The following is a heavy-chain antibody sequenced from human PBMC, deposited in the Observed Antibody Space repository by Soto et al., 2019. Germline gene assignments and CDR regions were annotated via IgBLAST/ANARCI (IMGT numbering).Heavy chain of an antibody. Sequence: QVQLVQSGAEVKKPGASVKVSCKASGYTFTSYAMHWVRQAPGQRLEWMGWINAGNGNTKYSQKFQGRVSLTRDTSASTAYMELSSLRSEETAVYYCARGDRWVWMNPWGQGTLVTVSS. CDR3: ARGDRWVWMNP. CDR1: GYTFTSYA. V-gene: IGHV1-3*01. D-gene: IGHD6-13*01. CDR2: INAGNGNT. J-gene: IGHJ5*02.